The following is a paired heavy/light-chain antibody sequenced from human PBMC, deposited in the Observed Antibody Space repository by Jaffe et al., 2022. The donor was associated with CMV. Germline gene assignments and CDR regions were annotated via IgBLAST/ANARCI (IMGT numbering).Heavy chain of an antibody. CDR1: GGTFRSYG. CDR3: ARSEFRGVSHWYFDL. Sequence: QVQLVQSGAEMKKPGSSVKVSCKASGGTFRSYGINWVRQAPGQGLEWMGEIIPIFGTTKFAQKFQGRVTLTADESTSTAYMELTSLKSDDTAVYYCARSEFRGVSHWYFDLWGRGALVTVSS. V-gene: IGHV1-69*01. CDR2: IIPIFGTT. D-gene: IGHD3-10*01. J-gene: IGHJ2*01.
Light chain of an antibody. J-gene: IGKJ1*01. V-gene: IGKV1-5*03. Sequence: DIQMTQSPSTLSASVGDRVTITCRASQSISTWLAWYQQKPGKAPNLLIYKASSLESGVPSRFSGSGSGTEFTLTISSLQPDDFATYYCQHYNTYSRTFGQGTKVEIK. CDR1: QSISTW. CDR3: QHYNTYSRT. CDR2: KAS.